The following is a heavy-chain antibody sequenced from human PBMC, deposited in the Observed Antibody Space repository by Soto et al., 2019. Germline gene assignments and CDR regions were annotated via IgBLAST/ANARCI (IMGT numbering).Heavy chain of an antibody. V-gene: IGHV1-18*01. CDR3: ARVLTSLLRGVYGMDV. CDR2: ISAYNGNT. D-gene: IGHD2-2*01. Sequence: ASVKVSCKASGYTFTSYGISWVRQAPGQGLEWMGWISAYNGNTNYAQKLQGRVTMTTDTSTSTAYMELRSLRSDDTAVYYCARVLTSLLRGVYGMDVWRQGTTVTVSS. J-gene: IGHJ6*02. CDR1: GYTFTSYG.